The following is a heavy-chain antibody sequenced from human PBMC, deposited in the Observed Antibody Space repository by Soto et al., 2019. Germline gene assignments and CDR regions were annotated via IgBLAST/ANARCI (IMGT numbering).Heavy chain of an antibody. CDR2: IKKDGSEK. CDR3: ARRRAVAGTRWFDP. J-gene: IGHJ5*02. D-gene: IGHD6-19*01. V-gene: IGHV3-7*05. CDR1: GFTFSSYW. Sequence: GGSLRLSCAASGFTFSSYWMSWVRQAPGKGLEWVANIKKDGSEKYYVDSVKGRFTISRDNAKNSLYLQMNSLRAEDTAVYYCARRRAVAGTRWFDPWGQGTLVTVSS.